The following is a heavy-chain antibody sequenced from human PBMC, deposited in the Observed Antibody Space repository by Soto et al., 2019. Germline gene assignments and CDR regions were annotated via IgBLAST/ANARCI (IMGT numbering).Heavy chain of an antibody. J-gene: IGHJ4*02. D-gene: IGHD3-10*01. CDR3: ARHYGSGTYPIDY. V-gene: IGHV4-59*01. Sequence: QVQLQESGPGLVKPSETLSLTCTVSGGSISGYYWGWIRQPPGKGLEYIGYIYYTGTTSYNPSLQGRVTMSVDTSKHQLSLELSSVTAADTAVYYCARHYGSGTYPIDYWGQGTLVTVSS. CDR1: GGSISGYY. CDR2: IYYTGTT.